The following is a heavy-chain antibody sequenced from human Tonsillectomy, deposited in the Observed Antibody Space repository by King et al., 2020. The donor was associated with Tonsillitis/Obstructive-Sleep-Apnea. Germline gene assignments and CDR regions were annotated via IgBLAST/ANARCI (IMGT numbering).Heavy chain of an antibody. D-gene: IGHD6-19*01. CDR3: ARGWLVYDY. CDR1: GFSLSKPRMG. Sequence: QVTLKESGPVLVKPTETLTLTCTVSGFSLSKPRMGVSWICQPPGKALEWLAHIFSNDEKSYNTSLKSRLTISKDTSKSQVVLTMTNVDPVDTATYYCARGWLVYDYWGHGTLVTVSS. CDR2: IFSNDEK. V-gene: IGHV2-26*01. J-gene: IGHJ4*01.